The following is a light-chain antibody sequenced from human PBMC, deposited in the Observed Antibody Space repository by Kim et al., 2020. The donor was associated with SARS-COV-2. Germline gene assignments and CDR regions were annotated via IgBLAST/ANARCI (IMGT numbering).Light chain of an antibody. CDR1: SSNIGAGFD. Sequence: QLVLTQPPSVSGAPGQRVTISCTGSSSNIGAGFDVHWYQQFPGAAPRRLVYANTYRSSGVPGRFSGSKSGSSGSLAINGLQAEDEADYYCQSYDISLSSWVFGGGTQLTVL. CDR3: QSYDISLSSWV. CDR2: ANT. V-gene: IGLV1-40*01. J-gene: IGLJ3*02.